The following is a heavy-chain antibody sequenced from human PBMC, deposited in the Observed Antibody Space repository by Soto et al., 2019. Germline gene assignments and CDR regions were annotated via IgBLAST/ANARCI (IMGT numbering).Heavy chain of an antibody. CDR2: INHSGST. V-gene: IGHV4-34*01. CDR1: GGSFSGYY. Sequence: QVQLQQWGAGLLKPSETLSLTCAVYGGSFSGYYWSWIRQPPGKGLEWIGEINHSGSTNYNPSLKSRVTISVDTSKYQFSLKLSSVTAADTAVYYCARGKTWYYDYVWGSYLNWFDPWGQGTLVTVSS. CDR3: ARGKTWYYDYVWGSYLNWFDP. D-gene: IGHD3-16*02. J-gene: IGHJ5*02.